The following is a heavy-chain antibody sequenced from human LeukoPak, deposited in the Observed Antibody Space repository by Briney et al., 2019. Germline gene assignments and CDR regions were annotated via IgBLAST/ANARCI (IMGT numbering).Heavy chain of an antibody. D-gene: IGHD3-10*01. Sequence: GGSLRLSCAASRFTFSNAWMSWVRQAPGKGLEWVGRIKSKTDGGTTDYAAPVKGRFTISRDDSKNTLYLQMNSLKTEDTAVYYCTTDALMVRGVISYMDVWGKGTTVTVSS. V-gene: IGHV3-15*01. J-gene: IGHJ6*03. CDR2: IKSKTDGGTT. CDR1: RFTFSNAW. CDR3: TTDALMVRGVISYMDV.